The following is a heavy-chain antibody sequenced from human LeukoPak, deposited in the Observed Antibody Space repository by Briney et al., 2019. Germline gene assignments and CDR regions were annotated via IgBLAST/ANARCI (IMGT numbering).Heavy chain of an antibody. D-gene: IGHD6-6*01. V-gene: IGHV1-69*13. CDR3: ARDRSQQHVQGYFDY. CDR1: GGTFSSYA. J-gene: IGHJ4*02. Sequence: ASVKVSCKASGGTFSSYAISWVRQAPGQGLEWMGGIIPIFGTANYAQKFQGRVTITADESPSTAYMELSSLRSEDTAVYYCARDRSQQHVQGYFDYWGQGTLVTVSS. CDR2: IIPIFGTA.